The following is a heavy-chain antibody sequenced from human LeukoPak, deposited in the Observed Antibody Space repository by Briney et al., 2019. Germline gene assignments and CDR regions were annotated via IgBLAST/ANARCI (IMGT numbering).Heavy chain of an antibody. V-gene: IGHV1-18*01. J-gene: IGHJ4*02. D-gene: IGHD1-26*01. Sequence: GASVKVSCKTSGYPFTGYYMHWVRQAPGQGLQWMGWVSPFNGNTDYAPKLQGRVTMTTDTSTTTAYMELRSLTSDDTAVYYCARRGGSYSHSDFWGQGTLVTVSS. CDR2: VSPFNGNT. CDR3: ARRGGSYSHSDF. CDR1: GYPFTGYY.